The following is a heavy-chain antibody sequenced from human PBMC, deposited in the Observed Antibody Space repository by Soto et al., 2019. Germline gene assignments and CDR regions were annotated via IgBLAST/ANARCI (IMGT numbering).Heavy chain of an antibody. CDR3: ARVVYDYVLGSYPHGFDY. J-gene: IGHJ4*02. D-gene: IGHD3-16*02. V-gene: IGHV3-7*01. Sequence: GGSLRLSCAATGFTFSSYWMSWVRQAPGKGLEWVANIKQDGSEKYYVDSVKGRFTISRDNAKNSLYLQMNSLRAEDTAVYYCARVVYDYVLGSYPHGFDYWGQGRLVTVPS. CDR1: GFTFSSYW. CDR2: IKQDGSEK.